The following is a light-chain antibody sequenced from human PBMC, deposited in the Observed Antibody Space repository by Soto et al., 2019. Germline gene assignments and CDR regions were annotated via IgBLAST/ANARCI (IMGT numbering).Light chain of an antibody. CDR3: QQRSNWPRT. Sequence: DIVLTQSPATLSLSPGERATLSCGASQSVSSSRLAWYQQKPALAPRLLIYDGFLRATGIPDRFSGSGSGTDFTLTISRLEPEDFAVYYCQQRSNWPRTFGQGTRLEIK. J-gene: IGKJ5*01. V-gene: IGKV3D-20*02. CDR1: QSVSSSR. CDR2: DGF.